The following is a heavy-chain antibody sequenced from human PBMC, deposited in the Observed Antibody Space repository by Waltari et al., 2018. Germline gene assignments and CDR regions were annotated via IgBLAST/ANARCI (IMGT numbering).Heavy chain of an antibody. Sequence: QVQLVQSGAEVKKPGASVKVSCKASGYTFTGYYMHWVRTAPGQGLGWMVWINPNSGGTNYAQKFQGRVTMTRDTSISTAYMELSRLRSDDTAVYYCARGGRTMVSYYYYYYMDVWGKGTTVTVSS. CDR1: GYTFTGYY. V-gene: IGHV1-2*02. J-gene: IGHJ6*03. CDR3: ARGGRTMVSYYYYYYMDV. CDR2: INPNSGGT. D-gene: IGHD3-10*01.